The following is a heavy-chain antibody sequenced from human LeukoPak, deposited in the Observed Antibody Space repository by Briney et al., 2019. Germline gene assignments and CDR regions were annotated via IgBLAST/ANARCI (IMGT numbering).Heavy chain of an antibody. J-gene: IGHJ4*02. CDR3: AKDRRRWLQSNYFDY. D-gene: IGHD5-24*01. V-gene: IGHV3-23*01. CDR1: GSTFSSYA. Sequence: GGSLRLSCAASGSTFSSYAMSWVRQAPGKGLEWVSAISGSGGSTYYADSVKGRFTISRDNSKNTLYLQMNSLRAEDTAVYYCAKDRRRWLQSNYFDYWGQGTLVTVSS. CDR2: ISGSGGST.